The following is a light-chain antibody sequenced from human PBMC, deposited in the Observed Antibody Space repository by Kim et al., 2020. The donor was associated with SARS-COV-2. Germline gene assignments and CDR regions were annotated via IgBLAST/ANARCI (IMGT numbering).Light chain of an antibody. CDR2: DAS. CDR1: QNISRW. Sequence: SACVGDRVTITGRASQNISRWLAWYQQKPGKAPKALIYDASNLETGVPSRFGGSGSGTEFTLTISSLQTDDFATYYCQQYDSYSYAFGQGTKLEI. CDR3: QQYDSYSYA. J-gene: IGKJ2*01. V-gene: IGKV1-5*01.